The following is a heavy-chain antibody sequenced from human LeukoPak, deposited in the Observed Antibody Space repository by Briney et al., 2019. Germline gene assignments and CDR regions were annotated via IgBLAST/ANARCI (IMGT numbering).Heavy chain of an antibody. J-gene: IGHJ6*03. Sequence: SETLSLTCTVSGGSISSYYWSWSRQPAGKGLEWIGRFYTSESSNYNPSLKSRVTMSVDTSKNQFSLKLSSVTAADTAVYYCAREGREFDSTASRYYYYYMDVWGKGTTVTVSS. CDR1: GGSISSYY. D-gene: IGHD2-2*01. V-gene: IGHV4-4*07. CDR3: AREGREFDSTASRYYYYYMDV. CDR2: FYTSESS.